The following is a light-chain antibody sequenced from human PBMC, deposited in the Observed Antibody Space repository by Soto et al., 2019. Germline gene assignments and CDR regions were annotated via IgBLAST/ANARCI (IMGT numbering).Light chain of an antibody. V-gene: IGLV2-14*03. Sequence: QSVLTQPASVSGSPGQSITISCTGTSGDIGGYNYVSWYQQLPGKVPKLIIYDVSNRPSGVSDRFSGSKSGNAASLTISGLQAEDEADYYCSSYTSTSTLYVFGTGTKLTVL. J-gene: IGLJ1*01. CDR3: SSYTSTSTLYV. CDR1: SGDIGGYNY. CDR2: DVS.